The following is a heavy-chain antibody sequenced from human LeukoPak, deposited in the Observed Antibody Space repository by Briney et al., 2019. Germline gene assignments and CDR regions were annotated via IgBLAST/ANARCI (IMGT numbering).Heavy chain of an antibody. CDR3: ARNYSRSPGGLKYFDY. V-gene: IGHV4-38-2*01. CDR1: GSSISGGSY. Sequence: SETLSLTCAVSGSSISGGSYWAWIRQPPGKGLEWIGSIYHSGSRYESGSTYYNPSLKSRVTISADTSKNQFSLKLKFVTAADTAVYYCARNYSRSPGGLKYFDYWGQGSLVTVSS. J-gene: IGHJ4*02. CDR2: IYHSGSRYESGST. D-gene: IGHD6-6*01.